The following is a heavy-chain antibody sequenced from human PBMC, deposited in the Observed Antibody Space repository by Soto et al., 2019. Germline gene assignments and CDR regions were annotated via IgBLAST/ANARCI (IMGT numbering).Heavy chain of an antibody. D-gene: IGHD1-7*01. Sequence: SETLSLTCAVSGGSFTSNNWWTWVRQPPGQGLEWIGEIYRTGSTNYNPSLKSRVTISLDKSEKQISLKVTSLTAADTAVYYCESRDPGTSVDYWGQGTLVPVSS. CDR3: ESRDPGTSVDY. J-gene: IGHJ4*02. CDR1: GGSFTSNNW. CDR2: IYRTGST. V-gene: IGHV4-4*02.